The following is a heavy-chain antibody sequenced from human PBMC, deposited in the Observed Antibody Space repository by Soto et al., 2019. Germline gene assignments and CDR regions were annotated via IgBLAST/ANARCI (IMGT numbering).Heavy chain of an antibody. J-gene: IGHJ6*03. V-gene: IGHV4-4*02. CDR1: SGSISSSNW. CDR3: ARATPSYYCYFGGYYYYYMDV. D-gene: IGHD3-22*01. CDR2: IYHSGST. Sequence: QVQLQESGPGLVKPSGTLSLTCAVSSGSISSSNWWSWVRQPPGKGLEWIGEIYHSGSTNYNPSLKSRGTISVDKSKKQFSLKLSSVTDAETAVYYCARATPSYYCYFGGYYYYYMDVWGKGTTVTVSS.